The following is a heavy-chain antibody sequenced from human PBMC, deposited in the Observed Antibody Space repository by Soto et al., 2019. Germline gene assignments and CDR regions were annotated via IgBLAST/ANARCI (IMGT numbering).Heavy chain of an antibody. Sequence: ASVKVSCKASGYTFTSYGISWVRQAPGQGLEWMGWISAYNGNTNYAQKLQGRVTMTTDTSTSTAYMELRSLRSDDTAVYYCARVVPDITVTNWFDPWGQGTLVTVSS. V-gene: IGHV1-18*01. D-gene: IGHD4-17*01. CDR1: GYTFTSYG. CDR2: ISAYNGNT. CDR3: ARVVPDITVTNWFDP. J-gene: IGHJ5*02.